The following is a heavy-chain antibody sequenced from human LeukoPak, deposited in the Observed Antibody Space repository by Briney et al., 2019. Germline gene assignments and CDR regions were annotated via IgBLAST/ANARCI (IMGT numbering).Heavy chain of an antibody. Sequence: TSETLSLTCTVSGGSISSSPYYWGWIRQPPGKGLEWIGSIYYSGTTHYNPSLESRVTISVDTSKNQFSLKLASVTAADTAIYYCAKGAGGFSYYNWFDPWGQGTLVTVSS. D-gene: IGHD5-18*01. CDR1: GGSISSSPYY. V-gene: IGHV4-39*07. CDR3: AKGAGGFSYYNWFDP. CDR2: IYYSGTT. J-gene: IGHJ5*02.